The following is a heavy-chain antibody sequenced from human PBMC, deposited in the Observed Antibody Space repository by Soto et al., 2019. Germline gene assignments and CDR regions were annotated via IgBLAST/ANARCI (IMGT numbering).Heavy chain of an antibody. D-gene: IGHD3-3*01. J-gene: IGHJ5*02. Sequence: GGSLRLSCAASGFTFSSYAMSWVRQAPGKGLEWVSAISGSGGSTYYADSVKGRFTISRDNSNNTLYLQMNSRRAEDTAVYYCAKSRTTICGVVIGPYNWFDPWGQGTLVTV. CDR1: GFTFSSYA. CDR2: ISGSGGST. CDR3: AKSRTTICGVVIGPYNWFDP. V-gene: IGHV3-23*01.